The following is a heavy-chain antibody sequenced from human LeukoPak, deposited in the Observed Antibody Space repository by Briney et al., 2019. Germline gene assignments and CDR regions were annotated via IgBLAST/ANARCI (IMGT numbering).Heavy chain of an antibody. Sequence: GSLRLSCAASGFTFSSYCMSWVRQAPGKGLEGVSAISGSGGSTYYADSVKGRFTISRDNSKNTLYLQMNSLRAEDTAVYYCTSLTTVTITDDAFDIWGQGTMVTVSS. CDR2: ISGSGGST. CDR1: GFTFSSYC. V-gene: IGHV3-23*01. J-gene: IGHJ3*02. D-gene: IGHD4-17*01. CDR3: TSLTTVTITDDAFDI.